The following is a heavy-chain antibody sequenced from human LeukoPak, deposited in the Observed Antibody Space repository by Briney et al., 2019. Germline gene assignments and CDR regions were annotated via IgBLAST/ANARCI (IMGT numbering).Heavy chain of an antibody. CDR2: ISSRGSTI. J-gene: IGHJ5*02. D-gene: IGHD6-13*01. CDR1: GFTFSDYY. V-gene: IGHV3-11*01. Sequence: GGSLRLSCAVSGFTFSDYYMSWIRQAAGKGLEWVSYISSRGSTIHNADSVKGRFTISRDNAKNSLYLQMNSLRAEDTAVYYCARGGSSSWFFGPWGQGTLVTVSS. CDR3: ARGGSSSWFFGP.